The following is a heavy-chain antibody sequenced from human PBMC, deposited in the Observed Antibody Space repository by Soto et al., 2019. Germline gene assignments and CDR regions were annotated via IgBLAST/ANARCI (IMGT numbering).Heavy chain of an antibody. J-gene: IGHJ5*02. CDR2: IYHSGST. V-gene: IGHV4-30-2*01. CDR1: GGSISSGGYS. CDR3: ARGPSP. Sequence: QLQLQESGSGLVKPSQTLSLTCAVSGGSISSGGYSWSWLRQPPGKGLEWIGYIYHSGSTYYNPFINSRVTISVDRSKNQFSLKRSSVTASDTAVYYCARGPSPWGQGTLVTVSS.